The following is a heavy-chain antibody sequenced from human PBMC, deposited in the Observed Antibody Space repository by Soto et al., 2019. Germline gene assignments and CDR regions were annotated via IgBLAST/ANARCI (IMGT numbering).Heavy chain of an antibody. Sequence: EVQLLESGGGLVQPGGSLRLSCAASGFTFSSYAMSWVRQAPGKGLEWVSAISGSGCSTYYADSVKGRFTISRDNSKNTVYLQMNSLRAEDTAVYYCAKGGRSSSYTYWGQGTLVTVSS. CDR3: AKGGRSSSYTY. J-gene: IGHJ4*02. CDR2: ISGSGCST. CDR1: GFTFSSYA. V-gene: IGHV3-23*01. D-gene: IGHD6-6*01.